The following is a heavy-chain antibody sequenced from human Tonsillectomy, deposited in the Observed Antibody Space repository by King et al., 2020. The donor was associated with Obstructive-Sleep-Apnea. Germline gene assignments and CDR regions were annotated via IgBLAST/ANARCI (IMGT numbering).Heavy chain of an antibody. CDR1: GFTFSSYA. CDR2: ISGSGGST. CDR3: AKLVGKNPYYDYVWGSSYYFDY. V-gene: IGHV3-23*04. D-gene: IGHD3-16*01. J-gene: IGHJ4*02. Sequence: VQLVESGGGLVQPGGSLRLSCAASGFTFSSYAMSWVRQAPGKGLEWVSAISGSGGSTYYADSVKGRFTISRDNSKNTLYLQMNSLRAEDKAVYYCAKLVGKNPYYDYVWGSSYYFDYWGQGTLVTVSS.